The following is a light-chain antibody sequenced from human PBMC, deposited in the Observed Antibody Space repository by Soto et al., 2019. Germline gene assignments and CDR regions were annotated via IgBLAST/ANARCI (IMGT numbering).Light chain of an antibody. Sequence: QSVLTQPASVSGSPGQSITISCTGTSSDVGGYNYVSWYQQHPGKAPKLMIYEVSNRPSGVSNRFSGSKSGNTASLTISGLQAEDEADYYCSSYKSSSNCVFGTGTKVTVL. V-gene: IGLV2-14*01. CDR2: EVS. CDR1: SSDVGGYNY. CDR3: SSYKSSSNCV. J-gene: IGLJ1*01.